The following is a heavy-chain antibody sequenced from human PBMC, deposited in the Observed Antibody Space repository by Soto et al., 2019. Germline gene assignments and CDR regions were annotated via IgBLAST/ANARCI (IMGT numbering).Heavy chain of an antibody. D-gene: IGHD7-27*01. CDR3: AKDLAFVGIDFDY. CDR1: GFTFSSYA. V-gene: IGHV3-23*01. J-gene: IGHJ4*02. Sequence: EVQLLESGVGLVQPGGSLRLSCAASGFTFSSYAMSWVRQAPGQGLEWVSAISGSGGSTYYADSVKGRFTISRDNSKNTLYLQMNSLRAEDTAVYYCAKDLAFVGIDFDYWGQGTLVTVSS. CDR2: ISGSGGST.